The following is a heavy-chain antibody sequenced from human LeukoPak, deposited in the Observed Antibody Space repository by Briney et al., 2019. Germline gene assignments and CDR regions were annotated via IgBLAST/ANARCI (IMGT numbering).Heavy chain of an antibody. D-gene: IGHD6-19*01. V-gene: IGHV3-74*01. Sequence: PGGSLRLSCAGSEFTFSRYWMHWVRHAPGKGLVWVSRINPDGSGTTYADSVRGRFTVSRDNAKNTLYLQLSSLRAEDTAVYYCARESTVAGGYYFDSWGQGTLVTVSS. CDR2: INPDGSGT. J-gene: IGHJ4*02. CDR1: EFTFSRYW. CDR3: ARESTVAGGYYFDS.